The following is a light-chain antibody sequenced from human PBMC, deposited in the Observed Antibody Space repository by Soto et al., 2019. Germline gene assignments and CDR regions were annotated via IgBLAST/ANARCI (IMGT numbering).Light chain of an antibody. V-gene: IGKV1-39*01. CDR2: AAS. J-gene: IGKJ4*01. Sequence: DIQMTQAPSSLSASVGDRVTITCRASQSISGYLNWYQQKPGKATKLLIYAASSLQSGVPSRFSGSGSGTDFTLAISSLQPEDFATYSCQQSYSTPLTFGGGTKVEIK. CDR1: QSISGY. CDR3: QQSYSTPLT.